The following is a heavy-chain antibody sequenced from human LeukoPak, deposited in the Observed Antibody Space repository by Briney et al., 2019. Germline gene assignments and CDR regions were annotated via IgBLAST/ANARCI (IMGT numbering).Heavy chain of an antibody. Sequence: GGSLRLSCAASGFAFSDYYMSWIRQAPGKGLEWVSYISSSGSTIYYADSVKGRFTISRDNAKNSLYLQMNSLRAEDTAVYYCARGIPCYYYYGMDVWGQGTTVTVSS. CDR1: GFAFSDYY. D-gene: IGHD2-21*01. CDR3: ARGIPCYYYYGMDV. V-gene: IGHV3-11*01. J-gene: IGHJ6*02. CDR2: ISSSGSTI.